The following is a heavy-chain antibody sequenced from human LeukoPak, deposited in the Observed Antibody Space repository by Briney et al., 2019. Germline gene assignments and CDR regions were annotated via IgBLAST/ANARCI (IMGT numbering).Heavy chain of an antibody. D-gene: IGHD4-17*01. Sequence: GGSLRLSCAASGFTFSSYAMNWVRQAPGKGLEWVSYISSSGSTIYYADSVKGRFTISRDNAKNSLYLQMNSLRAEDTAVYYCASLASKPDYVGFDAFDIWGQGTMVTVSS. V-gene: IGHV3-48*03. J-gene: IGHJ3*02. CDR2: ISSSGSTI. CDR3: ASLASKPDYVGFDAFDI. CDR1: GFTFSSYA.